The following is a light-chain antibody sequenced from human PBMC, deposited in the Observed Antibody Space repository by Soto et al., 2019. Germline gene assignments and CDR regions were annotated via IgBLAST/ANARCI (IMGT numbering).Light chain of an antibody. J-gene: IGLJ1*01. CDR3: TSYTSSSTLV. CDR2: EVI. CDR1: SSDDGGSSY. V-gene: IGLV2-14*01. Sequence: QSVLTQPASVSGSPGQSITISCTGTSSDDGGSSYVSWYQQHPGKAPKLMIYEVINRPSGISNRFSGSKSGNTASLTISVLQSQDEADYYCTSYTSSSTLVFRTGTKLTVL.